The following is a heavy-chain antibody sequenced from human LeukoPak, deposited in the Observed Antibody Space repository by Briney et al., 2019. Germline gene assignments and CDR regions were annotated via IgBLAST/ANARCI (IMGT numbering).Heavy chain of an antibody. Sequence: GGSLRLSCAASGFTFSNYAMSWVRQAPGKGLEWVANIKQDGSEKYYVDSVKGRFTISRDNAKNSLYLQLNSLRAEDTAVYYCARGGAYSYGYVGYWGQGTLVTVSS. CDR2: IKQDGSEK. D-gene: IGHD5-18*01. CDR1: GFTFSNYA. V-gene: IGHV3-7*01. CDR3: ARGGAYSYGYVGY. J-gene: IGHJ4*02.